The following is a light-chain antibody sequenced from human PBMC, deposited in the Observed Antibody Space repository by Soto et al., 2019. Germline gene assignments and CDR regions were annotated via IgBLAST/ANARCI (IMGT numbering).Light chain of an antibody. V-gene: IGKV1-5*01. CDR3: QQYDSDYPA. Sequence: DIQMTPSPSTLSASVGDRVTITCRARKSITTWLAWYQQKPGTAPRLLIYDASRLESGVPSRFSGSGSGTEFALAISSLQPDDFATYYCQQYDSDYPAFGQGPKVEIK. CDR2: DAS. J-gene: IGKJ1*01. CDR1: KSITTW.